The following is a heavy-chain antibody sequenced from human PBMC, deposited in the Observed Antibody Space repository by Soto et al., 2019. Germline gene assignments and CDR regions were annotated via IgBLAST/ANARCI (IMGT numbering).Heavy chain of an antibody. D-gene: IGHD3-22*01. J-gene: IGHJ4*02. CDR3: ARAHGPYYDSSYYGLARNYFDY. Sequence: QTGGSLRLSCAATGFTFSSHAMNWVRQAPGKGLEWVSVISFDGSNRYYAESVRGRYTISRDNSKNILYLHMNSLRPDDTAIYYCARAHGPYYDSSYYGLARNYFDYWGQGTLVTVSS. V-gene: IGHV3-30-3*01. CDR1: GFTFSSHA. CDR2: ISFDGSNR.